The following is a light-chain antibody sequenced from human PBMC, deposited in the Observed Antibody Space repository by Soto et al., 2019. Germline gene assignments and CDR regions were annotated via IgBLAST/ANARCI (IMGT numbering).Light chain of an antibody. CDR1: QSLLHITGETF. CDR3: MQSKQLPPT. Sequence: DVVMTQTPLSLSVAPGQPASISCKSSQSLLHITGETFLFWYLQKPGQSPQLLIYEVSTRVSGVPDRFSGSGSGTDFTLEISRVETDDVGIYDCMQSKQLPPTFGHGTLLGIE. J-gene: IGKJ5*01. V-gene: IGKV2D-29*02. CDR2: EVS.